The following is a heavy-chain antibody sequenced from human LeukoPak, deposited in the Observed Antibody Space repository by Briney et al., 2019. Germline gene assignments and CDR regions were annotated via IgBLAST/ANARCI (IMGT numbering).Heavy chain of an antibody. Sequence: ASVRVSCTASVYTFTSYGISSVRQAPGHGLEWMGCISAYNGNTNFAQKLQGTVTMTTDTSTSTAYMDLRSLRSDDTAVYYCARDQAATNTQVRFCLDWGQGTLVTVSS. J-gene: IGHJ4*02. D-gene: IGHD3-9*01. V-gene: IGHV1-18*01. CDR2: ISAYNGNT. CDR1: VYTFTSYG. CDR3: ARDQAATNTQVRFCLD.